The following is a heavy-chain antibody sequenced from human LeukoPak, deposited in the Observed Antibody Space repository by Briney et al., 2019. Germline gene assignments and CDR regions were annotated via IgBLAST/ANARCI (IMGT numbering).Heavy chain of an antibody. CDR1: GFTFSSYG. Sequence: GGSLRLSCAASGFTFSSYGMHWVRQAPGKGLEWVAVISYDGSNKYYADSVKGRFTISGDNSKNTLYLQMNSLRAEDTAVYYCAKDQDDGPDYYYYYGMDVWGQGTTVTVSS. CDR3: AKDQDDGPDYYYYYGMDV. V-gene: IGHV3-30*18. D-gene: IGHD4/OR15-4a*01. J-gene: IGHJ6*02. CDR2: ISYDGSNK.